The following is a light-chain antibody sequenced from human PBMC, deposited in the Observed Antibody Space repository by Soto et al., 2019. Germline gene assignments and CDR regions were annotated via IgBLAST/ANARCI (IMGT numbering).Light chain of an antibody. J-gene: IGLJ1*01. CDR1: SSTIGSNT. Sequence: QSVLTQPPSASGTPGRRVPISFFGSSSTIGSNTVNWYQQLPGTAPKLLIYSNNQRPSGVPDRFSGSKSGTSASLAVSGLQSEDEADYYCAAWDDSLNGYVFGTGTKVTVL. V-gene: IGLV1-44*01. CDR3: AAWDDSLNGYV. CDR2: SNN.